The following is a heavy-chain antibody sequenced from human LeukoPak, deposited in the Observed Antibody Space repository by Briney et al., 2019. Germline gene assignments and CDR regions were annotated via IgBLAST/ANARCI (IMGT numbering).Heavy chain of an antibody. D-gene: IGHD3-3*01. J-gene: IGHJ6*02. CDR2: IKQDGSEK. CDR1: GFTFSSYA. CDR3: ARDVGYYDFWSGYYTAYYGMDV. V-gene: IGHV3-7*01. Sequence: GGSLRLSCAASGFTFSSYAMSWVRQAPGKGLEWVANIKQDGSEKYYVDSVKGRFTISRDNAKNSLYLQMNSLRAEDTAVYYCARDVGYYDFWSGYYTAYYGMDVWGQGTTVTVSS.